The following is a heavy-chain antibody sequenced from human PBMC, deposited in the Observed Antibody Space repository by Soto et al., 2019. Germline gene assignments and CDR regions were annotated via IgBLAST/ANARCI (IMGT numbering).Heavy chain of an antibody. J-gene: IGHJ5*02. V-gene: IGHV1-46*01. CDR3: ARGGDIVVVTAPLDH. CDR2: IKPTGGET. Sequence: QVQLVQSGAEVKKPGASVKVSCRASGYTFTNYYMHWVRQAPGQGLEWMGIIKPTGGETTYAQTFLSRATITRDTSTGTLYMELSSLRSEDPAVYYCARGGDIVVVTAPLDHSGQGTLVTVSS. CDR1: GYTFTNYY. D-gene: IGHD2-21*02.